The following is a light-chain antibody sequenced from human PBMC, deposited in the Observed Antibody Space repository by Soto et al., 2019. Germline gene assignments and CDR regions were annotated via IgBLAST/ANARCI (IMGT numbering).Light chain of an antibody. CDR2: SNN. J-gene: IGLJ2*01. Sequence: QSVLTQPPSASGTPGQRVTISCSGSSSNIGSNTVNWYQQLPGTAPKLLIYSNNQRPSGVPDRFSGSKSGTSASLAISGLQSEDEADYYCSSYTSGSTVIFGGGTKLTVL. CDR1: SSNIGSNT. CDR3: SSYTSGSTVI. V-gene: IGLV1-44*01.